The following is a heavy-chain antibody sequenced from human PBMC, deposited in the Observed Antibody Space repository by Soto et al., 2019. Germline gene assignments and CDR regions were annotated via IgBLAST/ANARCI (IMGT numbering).Heavy chain of an antibody. CDR2: ISGGGTGT. Sequence: GVLRLSCAASGFTFTNYALHWVRQAPGKGLEWVSSISGGGTGTYSADAVKGRFTISSDKSRNTVYLQMSSLRAEDTAVYYCAKGHYYDNSGTWAANQAFDYLGQGNLVTVS. CDR3: AKGHYYDNSGTWAANQAFDY. D-gene: IGHD3-22*01. V-gene: IGHV3-23*01. J-gene: IGHJ4*02. CDR1: GFTFTNYA.